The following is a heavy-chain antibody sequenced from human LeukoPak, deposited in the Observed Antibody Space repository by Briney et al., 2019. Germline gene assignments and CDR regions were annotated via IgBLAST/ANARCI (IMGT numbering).Heavy chain of an antibody. Sequence: PGGSLRLSCAASGFTFSSYAMSWVRQAPGKGLEWVSAISGSGVSTYYADSVKGRFTISRDNPKNTLYLQMNSLRAEDTAVYYCAKDLGYCSSTSCYIVYYGMDVWGQGTTVTVSS. D-gene: IGHD2-2*02. V-gene: IGHV3-23*01. CDR3: AKDLGYCSSTSCYIVYYGMDV. CDR2: ISGSGVST. J-gene: IGHJ6*02. CDR1: GFTFSSYA.